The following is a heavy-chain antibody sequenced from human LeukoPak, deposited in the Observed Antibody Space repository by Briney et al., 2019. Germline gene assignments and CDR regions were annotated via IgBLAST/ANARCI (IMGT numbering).Heavy chain of an antibody. D-gene: IGHD3-10*01. V-gene: IGHV4-59*08. Sequence: SETLSLTCTVSGGSISNYYWSWIRQPPGKGLEWIGCIYYSGSTNYNPSLKSRVTISADTSSNQFSLKLNSVTAADTAVYYCARRAYGSGSFNRYHFDYWGQGTLVAVSS. CDR3: ARRAYGSGSFNRYHFDY. J-gene: IGHJ4*02. CDR1: GGSISNYY. CDR2: IYYSGST.